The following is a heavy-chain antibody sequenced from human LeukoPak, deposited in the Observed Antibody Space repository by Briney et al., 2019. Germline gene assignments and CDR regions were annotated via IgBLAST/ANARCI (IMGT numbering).Heavy chain of an antibody. Sequence: PGGSLRLSCAASGFTFDDYAMHWVRQAPGKGLEWVSGISWNSGSIGYADSVKGRFTISRDNAKNSLYLQMNSLRAEDTAVYYCARGKRYFDWLSPPNYYYYYGMDVWGQGTTVTVSS. V-gene: IGHV3-9*01. CDR3: ARGKRYFDWLSPPNYYYYYGMDV. D-gene: IGHD3-9*01. CDR1: GFTFDDYA. CDR2: ISWNSGSI. J-gene: IGHJ6*02.